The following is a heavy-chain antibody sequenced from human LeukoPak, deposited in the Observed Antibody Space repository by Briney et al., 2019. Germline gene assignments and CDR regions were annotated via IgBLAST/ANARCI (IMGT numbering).Heavy chain of an antibody. D-gene: IGHD3-22*01. V-gene: IGHV4-30-2*01. Sequence: SETLSLTCAVSGGSISGGGYSWSWIRQPPGKGLEWIGYIYHSGSTYYNPSLKSRVTISVDRSKNQFSLKLSSVTAADTAVYYCARTPTYYYDSSGYFDYWGQGTLVTVSS. CDR1: GGSISGGGYS. CDR2: IYHSGST. CDR3: ARTPTYYYDSSGYFDY. J-gene: IGHJ4*02.